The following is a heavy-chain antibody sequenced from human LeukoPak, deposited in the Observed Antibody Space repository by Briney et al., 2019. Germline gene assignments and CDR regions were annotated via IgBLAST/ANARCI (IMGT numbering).Heavy chain of an antibody. Sequence: SVKVSCKASGGTFSSYAISWVRQAPGQGLEWMGGIIPIFGTANCAQKFQGRVTITTDESTSTAYMELSSLRSEDTAVYYCAREVSGDSYNWFDPWGQGTLVTVSS. D-gene: IGHD3-10*01. CDR1: GGTFSSYA. CDR3: AREVSGDSYNWFDP. J-gene: IGHJ5*02. V-gene: IGHV1-69*05. CDR2: IIPIFGTA.